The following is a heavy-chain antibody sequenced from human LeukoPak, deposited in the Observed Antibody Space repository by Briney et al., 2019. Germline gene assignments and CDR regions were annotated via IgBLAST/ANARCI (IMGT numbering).Heavy chain of an antibody. D-gene: IGHD4-11*01. V-gene: IGHV1-24*01. Sequence: ASVKVSCKVSGYTLTELSMHWVRQAPGKGLEWMGGFDPEDGETIYAQKFQGRVTMTEDTSTDTAYMELSSLRSEDTAVYYCATSYGNERHDPHLDRGQGTLVTVSS. CDR3: ATSYGNERHDPHLD. J-gene: IGHJ4*02. CDR2: FDPEDGET. CDR1: GYTLTELS.